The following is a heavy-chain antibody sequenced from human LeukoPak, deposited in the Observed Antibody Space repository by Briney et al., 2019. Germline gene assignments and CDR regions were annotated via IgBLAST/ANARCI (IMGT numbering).Heavy chain of an antibody. J-gene: IGHJ4*02. Sequence: GGSLRLSCAASGFTVSSNYMSWVRQAPGKGLEWVSSISSSSSYIYYADSVKGRFTISRDNAKNSLYLQMNSLRAEDTAVYYCARVLSGYSSSQGYWGQGTLVTVSS. CDR3: ARVLSGYSSSQGY. D-gene: IGHD6-13*01. CDR1: GFTVSSNY. CDR2: ISSSSSYI. V-gene: IGHV3-21*01.